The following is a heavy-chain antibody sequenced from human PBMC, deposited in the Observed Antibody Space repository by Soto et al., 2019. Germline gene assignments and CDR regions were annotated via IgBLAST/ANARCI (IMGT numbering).Heavy chain of an antibody. CDR1: GFPFSNAW. D-gene: IGHD3-22*01. J-gene: IGHJ4*01. V-gene: IGHV3-15*07. Sequence: EVQLVESGGGLVKPGGSLRLSCAGSGFPFSNAWINWVRHVPGKGLEWVGRIKSKALGGTTDFAAPVRGRFAITRDDSRNVAYMQMNSLYTEDTGVYYCTTDSYSTMKEVRFDYWGHGTLVTVSS. CDR3: TTDSYSTMKEVRFDY. CDR2: IKSKALGGTT.